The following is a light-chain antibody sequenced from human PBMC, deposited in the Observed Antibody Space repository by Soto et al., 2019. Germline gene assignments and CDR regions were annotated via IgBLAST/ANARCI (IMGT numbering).Light chain of an antibody. J-gene: IGKJ2*01. CDR2: GAS. CDR1: QSVRSTS. V-gene: IGKV3-20*01. CDR3: QQYDGSPST. Sequence: EIVLTQSPGTLSLSPGERATLSCRASQSVRSTSLVWYQQKPGQALRLLIYGASNRATGIPDRFSGSGSGTDFALTIIRLEPEDFAVYYCQQYDGSPSTFGQGTKLESK.